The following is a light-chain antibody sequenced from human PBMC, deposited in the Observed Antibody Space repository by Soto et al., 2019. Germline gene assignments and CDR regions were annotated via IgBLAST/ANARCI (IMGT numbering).Light chain of an antibody. Sequence: QSALTQPASVSGSPGQSITISCTGTSTDVGNYNFVSWYQQHPGKAPKVMIYDVSDRPSGVSNRFSGSKSGKTASLTISGLQAEDEADYYCSSYTTSNTVVFGGGTKLTVL. V-gene: IGLV2-14*01. CDR3: SSYTTSNTVV. CDR2: DVS. CDR1: STDVGNYNF. J-gene: IGLJ2*01.